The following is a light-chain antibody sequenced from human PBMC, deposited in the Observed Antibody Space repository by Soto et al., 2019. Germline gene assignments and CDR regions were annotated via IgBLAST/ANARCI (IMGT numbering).Light chain of an antibody. CDR3: QPYHTYRT. Sequence: DIQMTQAPSTLSASIGDRVIITCRASQSISHWLAWYQQKPGQAPKLLISDASILESGVPSRFSGSTSGTEFTLTSSSLQPDDFATYYCQPYHTYRTFGQGTKVELK. CDR1: QSISHW. CDR2: DAS. V-gene: IGKV1-5*01. J-gene: IGKJ1*01.